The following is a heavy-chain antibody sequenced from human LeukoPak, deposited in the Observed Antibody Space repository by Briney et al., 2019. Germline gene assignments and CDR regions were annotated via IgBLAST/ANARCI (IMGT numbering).Heavy chain of an antibody. D-gene: IGHD4-23*01. CDR3: ARDDYGGNSGLFDY. CDR2: VSGYNGDT. V-gene: IGHV1-18*01. Sequence: GASVKVSCKASGYTYNKYGISWVRQARGQRLEWMGWVSGYNGDTKYSQNFQGRLTMTKDTSTTTAYMELTRLTSDDTAMYYCARDDYGGNSGLFDYWGQGTLVTVSS. J-gene: IGHJ4*02. CDR1: GYTYNKYG.